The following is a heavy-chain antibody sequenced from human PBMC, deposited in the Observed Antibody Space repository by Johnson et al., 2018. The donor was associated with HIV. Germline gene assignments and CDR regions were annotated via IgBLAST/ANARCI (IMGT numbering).Heavy chain of an antibody. Sequence: QVQSVESGGGVVQPGRSLRLSCAASGFTFSSYAMHWVRQAPGKGLEWVAVISYDGSNKYYADAVKGRFTISRDNSKNTLHLQMNSLSAEDTAVYYCANWAYYYGSGYAFDIWGQGTMVTVSS. CDR3: ANWAYYYGSGYAFDI. D-gene: IGHD3-10*01. CDR1: GFTFSSYA. V-gene: IGHV3-30*04. J-gene: IGHJ3*02. CDR2: ISYDGSNK.